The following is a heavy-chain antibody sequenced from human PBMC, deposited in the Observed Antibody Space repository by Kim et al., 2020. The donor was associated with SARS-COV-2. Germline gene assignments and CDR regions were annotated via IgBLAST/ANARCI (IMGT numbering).Heavy chain of an antibody. Sequence: GGSLRLSCTASGFTFGDYAMSWVRQAPGKGLEWVGFIRSKAYGGTTEYAASVKGRFTISRDDSKSIAYLQMNSLKTEDTAVYYCTRDLVVVPAAIGAYYYYGMDVWGQGTTVTVSS. V-gene: IGHV3-49*04. CDR2: IRSKAYGGTT. D-gene: IGHD2-2*01. CDR1: GFTFGDYA. J-gene: IGHJ6*02. CDR3: TRDLVVVPAAIGAYYYYGMDV.